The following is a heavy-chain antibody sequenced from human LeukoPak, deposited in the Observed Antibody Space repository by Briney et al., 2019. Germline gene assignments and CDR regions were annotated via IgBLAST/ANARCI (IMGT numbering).Heavy chain of an antibody. D-gene: IGHD6-19*01. CDR2: IYHSGGT. V-gene: IGHV4-4*02. CDR3: AREDGEEYSSGWYKRNYFDN. Sequence: SETLSLTCAVSGGSIGSSNWWSWVRQPPGKGLEWIGEIYHSGGTYYNPSLESRVTISADMSKNQISLKLSFVTAADTAVYYCAREDGEEYSSGWYKRNYFDNWGQGTRVTVSS. J-gene: IGHJ4*02. CDR1: GGSIGSSNW.